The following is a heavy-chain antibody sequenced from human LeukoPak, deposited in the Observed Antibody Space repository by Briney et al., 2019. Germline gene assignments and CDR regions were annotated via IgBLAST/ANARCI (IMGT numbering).Heavy chain of an antibody. D-gene: IGHD6-13*01. CDR1: GGSISSSSYY. Sequence: PSETLSLTCTVSGGSISSSSYYWGWIRQPPGKGLEWIGTIYYSGSTYYNPSLKSRVTISVDTSKNQFSLKLRSVTAADTAVYYCATGYTSNCPYNWGQGTLVTISS. V-gene: IGHV4-39*01. CDR3: ATGYTSNCPYN. J-gene: IGHJ4*02. CDR2: IYYSGST.